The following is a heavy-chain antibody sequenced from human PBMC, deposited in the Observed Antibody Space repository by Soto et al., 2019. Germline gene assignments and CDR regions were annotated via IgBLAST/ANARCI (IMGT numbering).Heavy chain of an antibody. CDR1: GGSISSSSYY. D-gene: IGHD6-19*01. CDR3: ARGGLLTDY. V-gene: IGHV4-39*07. CDR2: IYYSGST. J-gene: IGHJ4*02. Sequence: SETLSLTCTVSGGSISSSSYYWGWIRQPPGKGLEWIGSIYYSGSTYYNPSLKSRVTISVDTSKNQFSLRLSSVTAADTAVYYCARGGLLTDYWGQGTLVTVSS.